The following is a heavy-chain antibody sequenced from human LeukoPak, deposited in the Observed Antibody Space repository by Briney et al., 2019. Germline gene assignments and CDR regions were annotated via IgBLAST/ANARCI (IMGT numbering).Heavy chain of an antibody. D-gene: IGHD3-22*01. J-gene: IGHJ6*03. CDR3: ARIPYDSSGYYHSYYMDV. CDR1: GGSISSGSYY. CDR2: IYTSGST. Sequence: SQTLSLTCTVSGGSISSGSYYWSWIRQPAGKGLEWIGRIYTSGSTNYNPSLKSRATISVDTSKNQFSLKLSSVTAADTAVYYCARIPYDSSGYYHSYYMDVWGKGTTVTVSS. V-gene: IGHV4-61*02.